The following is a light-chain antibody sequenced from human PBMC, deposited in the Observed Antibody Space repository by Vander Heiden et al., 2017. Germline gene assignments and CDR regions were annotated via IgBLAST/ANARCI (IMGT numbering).Light chain of an antibody. CDR1: QSVSSSY. Sequence: EIVLTQSPGTLSLSPGERATLSCRASQSVSSSYLAWYQQKPGQAPRLLIYGASSRATGIPDRFSGSGSGTDFTLTISRLEPEDFAVYYCQQYGSSPRTFASGTKVDIK. J-gene: IGKJ3*01. CDR2: GAS. V-gene: IGKV3-20*01. CDR3: QQYGSSPRT.